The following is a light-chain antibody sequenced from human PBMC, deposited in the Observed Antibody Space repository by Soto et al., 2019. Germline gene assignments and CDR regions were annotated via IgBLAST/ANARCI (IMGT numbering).Light chain of an antibody. CDR1: QSISSY. CDR3: QQSYSSPYT. Sequence: DIQMTQSPSSLSASVGDRVTITCRASQSISSYLNWYRQNPGKAPKLLIYAASSLESGVPARFSGSGSVTDFTLTISSLQPEDFSTYYCQQSYSSPYTFGQGTKLEIK. V-gene: IGKV1-39*01. CDR2: AAS. J-gene: IGKJ2*01.